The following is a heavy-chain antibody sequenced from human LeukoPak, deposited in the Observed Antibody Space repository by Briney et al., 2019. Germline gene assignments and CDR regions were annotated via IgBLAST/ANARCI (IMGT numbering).Heavy chain of an antibody. D-gene: IGHD6-19*01. J-gene: IGHJ4*02. CDR2: IKQDGSEK. CDR1: GFTFSSYW. CDR3: ARLEAVAGTDFDY. V-gene: IGHV3-7*01. Sequence: GGSLRLSCAASGFTFSSYWMSWVRQAPGEGLEWVANIKQDGSEKYYVDSVKGRFTISRDNAKNSLYLQMNSLRAEDTAVYYCARLEAVAGTDFDYWGQGTLVTVSS.